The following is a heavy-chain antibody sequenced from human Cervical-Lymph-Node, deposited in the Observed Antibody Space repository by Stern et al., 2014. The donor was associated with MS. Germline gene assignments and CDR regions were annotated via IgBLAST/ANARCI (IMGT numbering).Heavy chain of an antibody. D-gene: IGHD3-9*01. Sequence: QMQLVQSGGDLVKPGGSLRLSCITSGFRFSDYYMSWIRQSPGKGLEWVSYISRSSGSPTHYADSVEGRFTISRDNAKNSLFMQMNNLRAEDTAVYYCARVQTTHKELRYFRKHYYDFCGMDVWGQGTTVTVSS. J-gene: IGHJ6*02. CDR2: ISRSSGSPT. V-gene: IGHV3-11*01. CDR3: ARVQTTHKELRYFRKHYYDFCGMDV. CDR1: GFRFSDYY.